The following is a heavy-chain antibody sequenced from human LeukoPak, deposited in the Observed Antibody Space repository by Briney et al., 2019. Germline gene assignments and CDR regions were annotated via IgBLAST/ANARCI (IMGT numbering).Heavy chain of an antibody. Sequence: GGSLRLSCAASGFTSSSYSMNWVRQAPEKGLVWVSRINSDGSSTSYADSVKGRVIISRDSATNTLYLQVNSLRAEDTAVYYCAIGFYGFSYWGQGTLVTVPS. CDR3: AIGFYGFSY. V-gene: IGHV3-74*01. D-gene: IGHD3-3*01. CDR1: GFTSSSYS. CDR2: INSDGSST. J-gene: IGHJ4*02.